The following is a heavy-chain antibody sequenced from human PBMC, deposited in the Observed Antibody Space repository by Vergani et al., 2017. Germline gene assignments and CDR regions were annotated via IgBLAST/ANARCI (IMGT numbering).Heavy chain of an antibody. D-gene: IGHD2-8*02. J-gene: IGHJ4*02. V-gene: IGHV1-46*02. Sequence: QVQLVQSGAEVGKPGASVKISCKASGYNFNAYYIHRVRPAPEQGLEWVGVISPDGFSTFYAQKFQGRVTITRDTSTSTVYVEVTSLRSDDTAVYYCAREPPLTGFFDYWGQGTLVTVSS. CDR2: ISPDGFST. CDR3: AREPPLTGFFDY. CDR1: GYNFNAYY.